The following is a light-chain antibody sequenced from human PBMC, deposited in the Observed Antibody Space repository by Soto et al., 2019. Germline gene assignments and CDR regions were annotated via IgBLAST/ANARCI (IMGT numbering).Light chain of an antibody. Sequence: QSVLTQPPSVSGAPGQRVTISCTGSSSNIGATYDVQWYQQLPGTAPKLLIYGNSNRPSGVPDRFSGSKSGTSASLAITGLQADDEADYYCQSSDSSLSAHYVFGTGTKLTVL. CDR2: GNS. CDR1: SSNIGATYD. J-gene: IGLJ1*01. CDR3: QSSDSSLSAHYV. V-gene: IGLV1-40*01.